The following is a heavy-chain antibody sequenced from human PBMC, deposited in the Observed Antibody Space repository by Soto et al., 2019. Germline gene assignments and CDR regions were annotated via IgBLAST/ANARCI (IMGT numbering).Heavy chain of an antibody. CDR3: AREKGYISGPKNFDY. J-gene: IGHJ4*02. CDR2: LDQSGGT. Sequence: SETLSLTCAVVGDSLRGQSWNWIRQSPGKGLEWIGELDQSGGTNYNPSLKSRAIISDDTSKNQFSLKLRSVTAADTAVYYCAREKGYISGPKNFDYWGQGTLVTVSS. V-gene: IGHV4-34*01. D-gene: IGHD5-12*01. CDR1: GDSLRGQS.